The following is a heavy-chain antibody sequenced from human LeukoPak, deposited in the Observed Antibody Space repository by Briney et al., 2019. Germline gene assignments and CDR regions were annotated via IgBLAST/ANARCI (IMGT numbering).Heavy chain of an antibody. J-gene: IGHJ3*02. Sequence: GGSLRLSCAASGFTFSSYGMHWVRQAPGKGLEWVAFIRYDGSNKYYADPVKGRFTISRDNSKNTLYLQMNSLRVEDTAVYFCARDNGYYSDGRDPFDIWGQGTMVTVSS. CDR1: GFTFSSYG. CDR3: ARDNGYYSDGRDPFDI. D-gene: IGHD3-22*01. V-gene: IGHV3-30*02. CDR2: IRYDGSNK.